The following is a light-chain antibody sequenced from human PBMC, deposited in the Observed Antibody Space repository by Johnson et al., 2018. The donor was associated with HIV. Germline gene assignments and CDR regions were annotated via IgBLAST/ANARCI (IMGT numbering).Light chain of an antibody. Sequence: SVLTQPPSVSAAPGQKVTISCTGSSSNIGAGYDVHWYQQFPGTAPKLLIYGNDNRPSGVPERFSGSKSGTSASLAITGLQAEDEADYYCQSYDNALSGSKVFGTGTEVTVL. CDR3: QSYDNALSGSKV. CDR1: SSNIGAGYD. CDR2: GND. J-gene: IGLJ1*01. V-gene: IGLV1-40*01.